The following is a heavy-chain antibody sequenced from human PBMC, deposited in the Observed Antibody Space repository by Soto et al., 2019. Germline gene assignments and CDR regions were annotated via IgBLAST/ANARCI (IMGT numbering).Heavy chain of an antibody. CDR2: IIPIFGTA. V-gene: IGHV1-69*06. J-gene: IGHJ6*02. CDR3: ARGNYQIYGMDV. Sequence: GASVKVSCKASGGTFSSYAISWVRQAPGQGLEWMGGIIPIFGTANYAQKFQGRVTIIADKSTSTAYMELSSLRSEDTAVYYCARGNYQIYGMDVWGQGTTVTVSS. D-gene: IGHD1-1*01. CDR1: GGTFSSYA.